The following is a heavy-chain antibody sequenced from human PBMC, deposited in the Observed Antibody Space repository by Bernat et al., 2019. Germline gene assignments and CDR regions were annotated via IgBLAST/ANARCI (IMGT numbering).Heavy chain of an antibody. CDR2: IYSGGST. V-gene: IGHV3-53*04. CDR3: ARDGSDILTGDYYGMDV. J-gene: IGHJ6*02. Sequence: EVQLVESGGGLVQPGGSLRLSCAASGFTVSSNYMSWVRQAPGKGLEWVSVIYSGGSTYYADSGKGRFTISRHNSKNTLYLQMNSLRAEDTAVYYCARDGSDILTGDYYGMDVWGQGTTVTVSS. CDR1: GFTVSSNY. D-gene: IGHD3-9*01.